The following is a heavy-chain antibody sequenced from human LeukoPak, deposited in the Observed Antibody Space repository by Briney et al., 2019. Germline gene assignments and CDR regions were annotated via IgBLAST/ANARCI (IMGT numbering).Heavy chain of an antibody. J-gene: IGHJ6*03. CDR1: GGTFSSYA. V-gene: IGHV1-69*05. D-gene: IGHD5-18*01. Sequence: GASVKVSCKASGGTFSSYAISWVRQAPGQGLEWMGGIIPIFGTANYAQKFQGRVTITTDESTSTAYMELSSLRSEDTAVYYCARGKDTAIINMDVWAKGPRSPSP. CDR3: ARGKDTAIINMDV. CDR2: IIPIFGTA.